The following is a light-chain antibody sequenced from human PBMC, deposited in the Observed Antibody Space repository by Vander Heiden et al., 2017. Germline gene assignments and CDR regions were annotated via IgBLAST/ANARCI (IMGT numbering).Light chain of an antibody. J-gene: IGLJ3*02. Sequence: QSVLTQSPPASGTPGPRATISCSGSSSNVGSNYVYWYQKLQGTEPKRLIVSNDQRPSGVPDRFSCCKSGTYASPAISGLRSEDEADYYWAGSDDSLSGVVFGGGTKLTVL. V-gene: IGLV1-47*02. CDR2: SND. CDR1: SSNVGSNY. CDR3: AGSDDSLSGVV.